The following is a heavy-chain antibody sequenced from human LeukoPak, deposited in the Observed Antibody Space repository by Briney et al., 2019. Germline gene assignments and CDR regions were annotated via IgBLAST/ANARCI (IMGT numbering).Heavy chain of an antibody. J-gene: IGHJ5*02. Sequence: ALVKVSCKTSGYTFTTYGISWVRQAPGHGLEWMGWISAYNGNTNYAQKFQGRVTMTTDTSTSTAYMELRSLRSDDTAIYYCARDPGSGYDCLDPWGQGTLVIVSS. CDR1: GYTFTTYG. V-gene: IGHV1-18*01. CDR2: ISAYNGNT. D-gene: IGHD5-12*01. CDR3: ARDPGSGYDCLDP.